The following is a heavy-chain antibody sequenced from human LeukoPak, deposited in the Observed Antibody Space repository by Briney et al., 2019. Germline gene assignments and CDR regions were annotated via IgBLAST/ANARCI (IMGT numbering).Heavy chain of an antibody. V-gene: IGHV3-74*01. J-gene: IGHJ4*02. CDR2: INSDGSST. Sequence: GGPLRLSCAASGFTFSSYWMHWVRQAPGKGLVWVSRINSDGSSTSYADSVKGRFTISRDNAKNTLYLQMNSLRAEDTAVYYCARVVVKRNDLAYWGQGTLVTVSS. D-gene: IGHD3-22*01. CDR3: ARVVVKRNDLAY. CDR1: GFTFSSYW.